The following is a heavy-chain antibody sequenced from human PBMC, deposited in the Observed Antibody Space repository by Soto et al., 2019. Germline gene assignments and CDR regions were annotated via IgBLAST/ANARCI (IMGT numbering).Heavy chain of an antibody. CDR1: GFTFSTYS. CDR2: IGSSSSTK. Sequence: GGSLRLSCAASGFTFSTYSMNWVRQAPGKGLEWVSNIGSSSSTKYYADSVKGRFTISRDKAKNSLDLQMNSLRDEDTAVYYCARMDGYYGSGSYQYDYYGMDVWGQGTTVTVSS. D-gene: IGHD3-10*01. CDR3: ARMDGYYGSGSYQYDYYGMDV. J-gene: IGHJ6*02. V-gene: IGHV3-48*02.